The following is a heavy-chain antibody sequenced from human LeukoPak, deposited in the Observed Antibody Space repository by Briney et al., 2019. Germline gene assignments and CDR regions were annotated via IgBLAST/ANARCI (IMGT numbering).Heavy chain of an antibody. Sequence: SETLSLTCTVSGGSISNKYWSWIRQPPEKGLEWIGYIYYSGSTNYNPSLKSRVTILVDTSKNQFSLKLSSVTAADTAVHYCVRVHVNSGYYFGDAFDIWGQGTMVTVSS. CDR1: GGSISNKY. J-gene: IGHJ3*02. CDR2: IYYSGST. V-gene: IGHV4-59*01. CDR3: VRVHVNSGYYFGDAFDI. D-gene: IGHD3-22*01.